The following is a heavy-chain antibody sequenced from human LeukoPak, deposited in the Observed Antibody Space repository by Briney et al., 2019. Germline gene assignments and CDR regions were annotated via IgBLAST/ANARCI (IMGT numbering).Heavy chain of an antibody. CDR2: IHPSTGNP. Sequence: ASVKVSCKASGYTFTNYAMNWVRQAPGQGLEWMGWIHPSTGNPTYAQGFTGRFVFSLDTSVSTAYLQISSLKAEDTAVYYCARDRRSGWYYFDYWGQGTLVTVSS. CDR3: ARDRRSGWYYFDY. CDR1: GYTFTNYA. J-gene: IGHJ4*02. D-gene: IGHD6-19*01. V-gene: IGHV7-4-1*02.